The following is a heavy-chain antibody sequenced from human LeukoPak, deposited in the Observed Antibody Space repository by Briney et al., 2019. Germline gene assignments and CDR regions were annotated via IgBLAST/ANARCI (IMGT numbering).Heavy chain of an antibody. J-gene: IGHJ6*03. CDR2: ISSSSSYI. V-gene: IGHV3-21*01. D-gene: IGHD3-3*01. CDR1: GFTFSSYS. Sequence: GGSLRLSCAASGFTFSSYSMNWVRQAPGKGLEWVSSISSSSSYIYYADSVKGRFTISRDNAKNSLYLQMNSLRAEDTAVYYCARDAYYDFWSGYQYYYYYMDVWGKGTTVTVPS. CDR3: ARDAYYDFWSGYQYYYYYMDV.